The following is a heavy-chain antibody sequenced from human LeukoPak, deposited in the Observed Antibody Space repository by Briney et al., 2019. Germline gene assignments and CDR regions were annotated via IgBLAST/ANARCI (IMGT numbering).Heavy chain of an antibody. Sequence: GGSLRLSCAASGFTFSTYAMSWVRQAPGKGLEWVSALSPSGGITYYEDSVKGRFTISRDNAKNTLYLQMNSLRAEDTAMYYCARDFTGDYDYWGQGTLVTVSS. V-gene: IGHV3-23*01. CDR2: LSPSGGIT. CDR3: ARDFTGDYDY. D-gene: IGHD7-27*01. J-gene: IGHJ4*02. CDR1: GFTFSTYA.